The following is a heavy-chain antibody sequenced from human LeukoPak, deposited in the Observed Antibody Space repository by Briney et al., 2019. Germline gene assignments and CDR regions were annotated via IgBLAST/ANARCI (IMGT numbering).Heavy chain of an antibody. V-gene: IGHV3-64D*09. CDR1: GFTFSSYA. D-gene: IGHD3-16*01. J-gene: IGHJ3*02. CDR3: VKGRWGGGRAFDI. Sequence: PGGSLRLSCSASGFTFSSYAMHWVRQAPDKGLEYVSTISRDGASTNYADSVKGRFTISRDNSKNTLYLQMSSLRAEDTAVYYCVKGRWGGGRAFDIWGQGTMVTVSS. CDR2: ISRDGAST.